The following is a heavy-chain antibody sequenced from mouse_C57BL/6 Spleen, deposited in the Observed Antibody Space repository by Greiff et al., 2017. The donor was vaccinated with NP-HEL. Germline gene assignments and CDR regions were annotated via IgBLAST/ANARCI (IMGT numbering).Heavy chain of an antibody. J-gene: IGHJ1*03. D-gene: IGHD4-1*01. CDR1: GYTFTSYW. Sequence: QVQLQQPGAELVMPGASVKLSCKASGYTFTSYWMHWVKQRPGQGLEWIGEIDPSDSYTNYNQKFKGKSTLTVDKSSSTAYMQLSSLTSEDSAVYYCARTGTDWYFDVWATGTTVTVSS. CDR2: IDPSDSYT. CDR3: ARTGTDWYFDV. V-gene: IGHV1-69*01.